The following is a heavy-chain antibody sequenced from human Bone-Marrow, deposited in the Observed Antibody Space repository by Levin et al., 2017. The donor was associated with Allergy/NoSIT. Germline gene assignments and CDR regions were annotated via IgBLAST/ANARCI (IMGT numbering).Heavy chain of an antibody. CDR3: AKDDYCSSSSCYPRRGFDY. V-gene: IGHV3-23*01. CDR2: ISDNGGST. D-gene: IGHD2-2*01. Sequence: HSGGSLRLSCAGSGFTFNIYAMSWVRQAPGKGLEWVSTISDNGGSTYYADSVKGRFTISRDNFENTLYLQMNSLRAEDTAVYYCAKDDYCSSSSCYPRRGFDYWGQGTLVTVSS. CDR1: GFTFNIYA. J-gene: IGHJ4*02.